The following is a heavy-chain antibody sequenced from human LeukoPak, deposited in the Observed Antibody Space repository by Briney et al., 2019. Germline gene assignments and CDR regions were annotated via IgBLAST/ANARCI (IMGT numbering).Heavy chain of an antibody. J-gene: IGHJ4*02. CDR3: ARDPLDHYSAAGTNLEGY. CDR2: ISSSSSYI. D-gene: IGHD6-13*01. CDR1: GFTFSSYS. Sequence: PGGSLRLSCAASGFTFSSYSMDWVRQAPGKGLEWVSYISSSSSYIYYADSVKGRFTISRDNAKNSLYLQMNSLRAEDTAVYYCARDPLDHYSAAGTNLEGYWGRGTLVTVSS. V-gene: IGHV3-21*05.